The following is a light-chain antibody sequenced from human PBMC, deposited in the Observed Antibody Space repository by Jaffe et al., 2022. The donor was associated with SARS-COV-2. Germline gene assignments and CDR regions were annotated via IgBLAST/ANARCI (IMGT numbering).Light chain of an antibody. CDR1: QGIRSN. CDR3: QSLNSYPIT. J-gene: IGKJ5*01. Sequence: DIQLTQSPSFLSASVGDRVTITCRASQGIRSNLVWYQQKPGQAPKLLIYAASTLQSGVPSRFTGSGSETEFTLTISSLQPEDFATYYCQSLNSYPITFGQGTRLEIK. CDR2: AAS. V-gene: IGKV1-9*01.